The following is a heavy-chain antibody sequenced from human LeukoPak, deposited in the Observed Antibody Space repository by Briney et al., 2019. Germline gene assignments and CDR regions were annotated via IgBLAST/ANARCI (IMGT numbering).Heavy chain of an antibody. CDR2: ITHSGGT. V-gene: IGHV4-34*01. CDR3: AAQTTVVTKGSFDY. J-gene: IGHJ4*02. Sequence: KPSETLSLTCAVYGGSFSGYYWSWIRQPPGKGLEWIGEITHSGGTNYNSSLKSRVTISVDTSKNQFSLRLSSVTAADTAVYYCAAQTTVVTKGSFDYWGQGTLVAVSS. D-gene: IGHD4-17*01. CDR1: GGSFSGYY.